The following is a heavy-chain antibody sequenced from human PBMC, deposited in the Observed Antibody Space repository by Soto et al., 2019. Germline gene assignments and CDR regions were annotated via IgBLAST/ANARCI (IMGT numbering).Heavy chain of an antibody. CDR3: ASYARQDNWFDP. J-gene: IGHJ5*02. Sequence: SETLSLTCTVSGGSISSGGFYWSWIRQHPGKGLEWIGYIYYSGSTYYNPSLKSRVTISVDTSKNQFSLRLSSVTAADTAVYYCASYARQDNWFDPWGQGTLVTVSS. D-gene: IGHD4-17*01. V-gene: IGHV4-31*03. CDR1: GGSISSGGFY. CDR2: IYYSGST.